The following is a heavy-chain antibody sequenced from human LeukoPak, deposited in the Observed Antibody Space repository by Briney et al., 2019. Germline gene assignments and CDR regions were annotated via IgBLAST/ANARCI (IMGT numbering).Heavy chain of an antibody. CDR3: ARGYCSSTSCYDWFDP. J-gene: IGHJ5*02. CDR1: GYTFTGYY. Sequence: GASVKVPCKASGYTFTGYYMHWVRQAPGQGLEWMGWINPNSGGTNYAQKFQGRVTMTRDTSISTAYMELSRLRSDDTAVYYCARGYCSSTSCYDWFDPWGQGTLVTVSS. D-gene: IGHD2-2*01. CDR2: INPNSGGT. V-gene: IGHV1-2*02.